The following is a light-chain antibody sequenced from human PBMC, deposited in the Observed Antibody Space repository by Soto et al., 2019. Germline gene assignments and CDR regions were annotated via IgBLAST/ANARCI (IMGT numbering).Light chain of an antibody. J-gene: IGLJ3*02. Sequence: QSALTQPPSASGSPGQSVTISCTGTSSDVGRYDYVSWYQHHPGKAPKFMIYEVTKRPSGVPDRFSGSKSGNTASLTVSGLQAEDEADYYCTSYAGNNNLVFGGGTKLTVL. CDR2: EVT. CDR1: SSDVGRYDY. V-gene: IGLV2-8*01. CDR3: TSYAGNNNLV.